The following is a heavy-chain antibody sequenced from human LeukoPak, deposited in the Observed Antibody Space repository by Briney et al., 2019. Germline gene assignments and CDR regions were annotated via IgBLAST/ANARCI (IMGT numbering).Heavy chain of an antibody. CDR3: ARADSGYELFVFGEDYYYYYMDV. Sequence: SETLSLTCTVSGGSISSSSYYWGWIRQPPGKGLEWIGSIYYSGSTYYNPSLKSRVTISVDTSKNQFSLKLSSVTAADTAVYYCARADSGYELFVFGEDYYYYYMDVWGKGTTVTISS. V-gene: IGHV4-39*07. CDR2: IYYSGST. CDR1: GGSISSSSYY. D-gene: IGHD5-12*01. J-gene: IGHJ6*03.